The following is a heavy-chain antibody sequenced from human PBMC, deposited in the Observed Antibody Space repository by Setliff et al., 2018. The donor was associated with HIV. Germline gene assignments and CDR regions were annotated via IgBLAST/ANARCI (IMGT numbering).Heavy chain of an antibody. J-gene: IGHJ4*02. D-gene: IGHD6-19*01. CDR2: IYYSGHT. Sequence: SETLSLTCTVSGGSISISSYYWGWIRQPPGKGLEWIGSIYYSGHTYYNPSLKSRVTLSVDTSKNQFSLKLSSVTAADTAVYYCARRGAYSSGWYQFGFDYWGQGTLGTVS. V-gene: IGHV4-39*01. CDR3: ARRGAYSSGWYQFGFDY. CDR1: GGSISISSYY.